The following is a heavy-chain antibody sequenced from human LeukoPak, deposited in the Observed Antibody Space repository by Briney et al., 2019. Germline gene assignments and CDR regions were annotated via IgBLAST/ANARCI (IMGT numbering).Heavy chain of an antibody. V-gene: IGHV3-30*18. CDR2: ISYDGSNK. CDR3: AKPAYGSGSYPAEFDY. Sequence: GGSLRLSCATSGFTFSSYGMHWVRQAPGKGLEWVAVISYDGSNKYYADSVKGRFTISRDNSKNTLYLQMNSLRAEDTAVYYCAKPAYGSGSYPAEFDYWGQGTLVTVSS. CDR1: GFTFSSYG. D-gene: IGHD3-10*01. J-gene: IGHJ4*02.